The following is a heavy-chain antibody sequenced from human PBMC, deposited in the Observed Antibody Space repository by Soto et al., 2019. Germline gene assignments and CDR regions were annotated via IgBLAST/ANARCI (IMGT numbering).Heavy chain of an antibody. CDR3: AKGAPSVTTGGWYFDY. CDR1: GFTFSSYG. D-gene: IGHD4-17*01. CDR2: ISYDGSNK. V-gene: IGHV3-30*18. Sequence: QVQLVESGGGVVQPGRSLRLSCAASGFTFSSYGMHWVRQAPGKGLEWVAVISYDGSNKYYADSVKGRFTISRDNSKNTLYLQMNSLRAEDTAVYYCAKGAPSVTTGGWYFDYWGQGTLVTVSS. J-gene: IGHJ4*02.